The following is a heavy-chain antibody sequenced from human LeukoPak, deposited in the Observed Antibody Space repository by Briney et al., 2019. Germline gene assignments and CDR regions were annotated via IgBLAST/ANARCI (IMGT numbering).Heavy chain of an antibody. CDR3: ARGIAVAGPYYFDY. D-gene: IGHD6-19*01. V-gene: IGHV3-30-3*01. CDR1: GFTFSSYA. CDR2: ISYDGTNK. Sequence: GGSLRLSCAASGFTFSSYAMHWVRQAPGKGLEWVAVISYDGTNKYYADSVKGRFTISRDNSRNTLQVQMNSLRAEDTAVYYCARGIAVAGPYYFDYWGRGTLVTVSS. J-gene: IGHJ4*02.